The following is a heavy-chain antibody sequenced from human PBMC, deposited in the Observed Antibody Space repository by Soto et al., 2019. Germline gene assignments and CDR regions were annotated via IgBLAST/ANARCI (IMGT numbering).Heavy chain of an antibody. J-gene: IGHJ6*03. D-gene: IGHD6-6*01. Sequence: EVQLVESGGGLVQPGRSLRLSCAASGFTFDDYAMHWVRQVPGKGLEWVSGVSWNSGNIGYADSVKGRFTISRDNAKNSLYLQMNSLRVEDTALYSCAKDTYRSSPYDMDVWGKGTTVTVSS. CDR3: AKDTYRSSPYDMDV. CDR1: GFTFDDYA. V-gene: IGHV3-9*01. CDR2: VSWNSGNI.